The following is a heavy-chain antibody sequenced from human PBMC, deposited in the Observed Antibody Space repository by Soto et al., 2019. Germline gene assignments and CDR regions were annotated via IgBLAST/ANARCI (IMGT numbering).Heavy chain of an antibody. CDR2: IKVDSGYT. J-gene: IGHJ5*02. D-gene: IGHD5-12*01. CDR3: ATSYDSGFDP. Sequence: QLQLVQSAAEVKKPGASVRVSCKASGYPFIKYGISWIRQAPGQGLEWMGWIKVDSGYTNYAQKFQGRVTMTTDTSSDTAFMELRSLRSDDTAVYYCATSYDSGFDPWGQGTLVSVSS. CDR1: GYPFIKYG. V-gene: IGHV1-18*04.